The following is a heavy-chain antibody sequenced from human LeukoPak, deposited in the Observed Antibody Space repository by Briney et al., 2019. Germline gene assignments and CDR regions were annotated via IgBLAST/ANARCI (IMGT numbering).Heavy chain of an antibody. CDR1: GYTFTGYY. V-gene: IGHV1-2*02. Sequence: ASVKVSCKASGYTFTGYYMHWVRQAPGQGLEWMGWINPNSGGTNYAQKFQGRVTVTRDTSISTAYMELSRLRSDDTAVYYCARGSVSGSYYPTDAFDIWGQGTMVTVSS. CDR2: INPNSGGT. D-gene: IGHD1-26*01. CDR3: ARGSVSGSYYPTDAFDI. J-gene: IGHJ3*02.